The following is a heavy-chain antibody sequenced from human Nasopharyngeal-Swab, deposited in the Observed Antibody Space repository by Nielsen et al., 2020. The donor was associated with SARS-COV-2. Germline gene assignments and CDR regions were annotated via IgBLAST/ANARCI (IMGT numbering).Heavy chain of an antibody. J-gene: IGHJ5*02. CDR2: SIPMFGTA. Sequence: SVKVSCKAFGDTFSSSAITWERQAPGQGLEWMGGSIPMFGTADYAQKFQGRVTITADRSTSTAYMEMNSLRSEDTAVYYCARAHPRSCTDGVCFRSQVYNWFDPWGQGTLVTVSS. V-gene: IGHV1-69*06. CDR3: ARAHPRSCTDGVCFRSQVYNWFDP. CDR1: GDTFSSSA. D-gene: IGHD2-8*01.